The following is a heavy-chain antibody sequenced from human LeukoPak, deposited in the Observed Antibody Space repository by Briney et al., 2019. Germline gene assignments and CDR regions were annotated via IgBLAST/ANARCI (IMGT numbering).Heavy chain of an antibody. J-gene: IGHJ6*03. D-gene: IGHD3-10*01. CDR2: IIPIFGTA. V-gene: IGHV1-69*05. Sequence: SLKVSCKASGGTFSSYAISWVRQAPEQGREWRGGIIPIFGTANYAQKFQGRVTITTDESTSTAYMELSSLRSEDTAVYYCARVPGSGYYYYYMDVWGKGTTVTVSS. CDR1: GGTFSSYA. CDR3: ARVPGSGYYYYYMDV.